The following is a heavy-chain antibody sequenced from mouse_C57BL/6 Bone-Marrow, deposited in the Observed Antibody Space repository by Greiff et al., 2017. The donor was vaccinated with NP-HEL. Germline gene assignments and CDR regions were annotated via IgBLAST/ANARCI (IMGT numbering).Heavy chain of an antibody. D-gene: IGHD2-4*01. V-gene: IGHV5-16*01. J-gene: IGHJ4*01. CDR1: GFTFSDYY. CDR3: AREGGLRRRTYDMDY. Sequence: EVKLVESEGGLVQPGSSMKLSCTASGFTFSDYYMAWVRQVPEKGLEWVANINYDGSSTYYLDSLKSRFIISRDNAKNILYLQMRSQKSEDTATYYCAREGGLRRRTYDMDYWGQGTSVTVSS. CDR2: INYDGSST.